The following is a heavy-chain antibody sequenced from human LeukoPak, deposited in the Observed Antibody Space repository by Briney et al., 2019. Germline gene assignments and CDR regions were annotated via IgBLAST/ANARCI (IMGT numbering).Heavy chain of an antibody. CDR3: ARTNVRYGGNSQALYLDY. Sequence: PGRSLRLSCAASGFTFSSYGMHWVRQAPGKGLEWVAVISYDGSNKYYADSVKGRFTISRDNSKNTLYLQMNSLRAEDTAVYYCARTNVRYGGNSQALYLDYWGQGTLVTVSS. CDR1: GFTFSSYG. CDR2: ISYDGSNK. D-gene: IGHD4-23*01. V-gene: IGHV3-30*03. J-gene: IGHJ4*02.